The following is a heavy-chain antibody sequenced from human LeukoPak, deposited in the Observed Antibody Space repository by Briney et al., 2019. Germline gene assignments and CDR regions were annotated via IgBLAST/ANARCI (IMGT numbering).Heavy chain of an antibody. V-gene: IGHV3-23*01. CDR2: ISGSGGST. Sequence: GGSLRLSCAASGFTFSSYAMSWVRQAPGKGLEWVSAISGSGGSTYYADSVKGRFTISRDNSKNTLYLQMNSLRAEDTAVYYCAKDLEKIVVITQSDYWGQGTLVTVSS. J-gene: IGHJ4*02. CDR3: AKDLEKIVVITQSDY. CDR1: GFTFSSYA. D-gene: IGHD3-22*01.